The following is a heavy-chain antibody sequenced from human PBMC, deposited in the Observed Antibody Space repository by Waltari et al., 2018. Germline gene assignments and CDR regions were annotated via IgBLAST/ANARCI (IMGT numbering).Heavy chain of an antibody. D-gene: IGHD3-22*01. J-gene: IGHJ4*02. CDR2: IYYSGST. Sequence: QVQLQESGPGLVKPSQTLSLTCTVSGGSISSGDYYWSWIRQPPGKGLEWIWYIYYSGSTYYHPSLKSRVTISVDTSKNQFSLKLSSVTAADTAVYYCARVANFYSDSSGYYYEYWGQGTLVTVSS. CDR1: GGSISSGDYY. V-gene: IGHV4-30-4*08. CDR3: ARVANFYSDSSGYYYEY.